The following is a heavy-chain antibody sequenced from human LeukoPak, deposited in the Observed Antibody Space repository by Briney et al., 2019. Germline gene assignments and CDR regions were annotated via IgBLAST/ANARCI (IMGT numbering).Heavy chain of an antibody. CDR3: AREGSSSSYYCYYMDV. J-gene: IGHJ6*03. CDR1: GGTFSSYA. CDR2: IIPIFGTA. D-gene: IGHD6-6*01. Sequence: EASVKVSCKASGGTFSSYAISWVRQAPGQGLEWMGRIIPIFGTANYAQKFQGRVTITTDESTSTAYMELSSLRSEDTAVYYCAREGSSSSYYCYYMDVWGKGTTVTVSS. V-gene: IGHV1-69*05.